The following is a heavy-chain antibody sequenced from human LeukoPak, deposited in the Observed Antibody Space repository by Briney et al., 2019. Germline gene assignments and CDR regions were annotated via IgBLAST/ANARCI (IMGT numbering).Heavy chain of an antibody. CDR1: GFTFSSYE. J-gene: IGHJ4*02. CDR3: ARESIAVAGAPFDY. CDR2: ISSGSTI. V-gene: IGHV3-48*03. Sequence: GGSLRLSCAASGFTFSSYEMNWVRQAPGKGLEWVSYISSGSTIYDADSVKGRFTISRDNAKNSLYLQMISLRAEDTAVYYCARESIAVAGAPFDYWGQGTLVTVSS. D-gene: IGHD6-19*01.